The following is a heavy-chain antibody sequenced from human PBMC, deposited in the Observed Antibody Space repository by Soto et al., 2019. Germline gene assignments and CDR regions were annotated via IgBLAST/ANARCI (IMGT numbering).Heavy chain of an antibody. CDR1: EFTFNNYG. CDR2: INTDGSTT. Sequence: EVQLVESGGGLVQPGGSLRLSCAASEFTFNNYGMHWVRQVPGKGLEWVSRINTDGSTTNYADSVMGRFTISRDNADNTVYLQMNSLRAEDTAVYYCARRIYLKYGVDVWGQGATVTVSS. D-gene: IGHD3-16*02. CDR3: ARRIYLKYGVDV. J-gene: IGHJ6*02. V-gene: IGHV3-74*01.